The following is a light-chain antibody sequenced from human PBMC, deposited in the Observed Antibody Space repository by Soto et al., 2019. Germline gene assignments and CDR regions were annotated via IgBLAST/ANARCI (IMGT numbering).Light chain of an antibody. J-gene: IGKJ1*01. Sequence: EIVMTQSPVIRSLSPGERATLSCRASRGVSTSLAWYQHQPGQTPRLLIFGASSRAAGAPARFSGSGSGTEFTLTISSLQSEDIAVYYCLQYGDWPRTFGQGTKVEIK. V-gene: IGKV3-15*01. CDR2: GAS. CDR1: RGVSTS. CDR3: LQYGDWPRT.